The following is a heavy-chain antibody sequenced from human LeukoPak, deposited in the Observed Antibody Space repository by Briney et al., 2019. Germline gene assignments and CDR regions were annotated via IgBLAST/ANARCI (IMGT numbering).Heavy chain of an antibody. V-gene: IGHV4-39*01. CDR1: GGSISSSSYY. D-gene: IGHD6-6*01. CDR2: IYYSGST. CDR3: ARLPIAARPWDPHFDY. J-gene: IGHJ4*02. Sequence: SETLSLTCTVSGGSISSSSYYWGWIRQPPGKGLEWIGSIYYSGSTYYNPSLKSRVTISVGTSKNQFSLKLSTVTAADTAVYYCARLPIAARPWDPHFDYWGQGTLVTVSS.